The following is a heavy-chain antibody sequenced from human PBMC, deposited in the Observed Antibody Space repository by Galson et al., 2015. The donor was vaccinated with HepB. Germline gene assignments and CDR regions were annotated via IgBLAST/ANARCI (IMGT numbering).Heavy chain of an antibody. CDR3: ARGLRLGYCSSTSCLPFDY. J-gene: IGHJ4*02. Sequence: TLSLTCAVYGGSFSGYFWSWIRQSPGKGLEWIRETTHYGRTNYNPSLKSRVTISVDTSKNQFSLKLSSVTAADTAVYYCARGLRLGYCSSTSCLPFDYWGPGTLVTVSS. V-gene: IGHV4-34*01. CDR2: TTHYGRT. CDR1: GGSFSGYF. D-gene: IGHD2-2*01.